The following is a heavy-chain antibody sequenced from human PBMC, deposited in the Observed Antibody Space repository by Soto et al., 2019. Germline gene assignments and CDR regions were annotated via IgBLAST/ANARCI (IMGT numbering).Heavy chain of an antibody. Sequence: QVQLVQSGAEVKKPGASVKVSCKASGYTFTNYYVHWVRQAPGQGPEWMGVINPSGGSTRDAQKFQGRVTMTRDTSTSTVHMELSSLRSEDTAVYYCAREPTADYSGMDVWGQGTTVTVSS. D-gene: IGHD5-18*01. CDR2: INPSGGST. V-gene: IGHV1-46*01. J-gene: IGHJ6*02. CDR1: GYTFTNYY. CDR3: AREPTADYSGMDV.